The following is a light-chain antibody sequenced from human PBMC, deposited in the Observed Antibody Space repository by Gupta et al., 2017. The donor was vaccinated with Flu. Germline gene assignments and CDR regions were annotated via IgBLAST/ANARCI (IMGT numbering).Light chain of an antibody. J-gene: IGKJ1*01. CDR1: QSLLYSDGHYY. CDR2: LAS. V-gene: IGKV2-28*01. Sequence: DIVMTQSPLSLPVTPGESASISCRSSQSLLYSDGHYYLDWYVQKPGQSPQLLIYLASNRASGVPDRFSGSGSGTDFTLTISRVEAEDVGFYFCKQFLQNLAFGQGTKVEIK. CDR3: KQFLQNLA.